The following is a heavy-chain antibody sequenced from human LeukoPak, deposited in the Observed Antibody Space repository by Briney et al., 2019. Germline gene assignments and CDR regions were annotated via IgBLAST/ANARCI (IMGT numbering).Heavy chain of an antibody. V-gene: IGHV3-21*06. J-gene: IGHJ4*02. Sequence: GGSLRLSCAASGFTFSSSSMNWVRQAPGKGLEWVSSISSISSYIYYADSVKGRFTISRDNGKNSLYLQMNSLRAEDTAVYYCARGGYLSYPDYWGQGTLVTVSS. CDR1: GFTFSSSS. D-gene: IGHD2-2*01. CDR3: ARGGYLSYPDY. CDR2: ISSISSYI.